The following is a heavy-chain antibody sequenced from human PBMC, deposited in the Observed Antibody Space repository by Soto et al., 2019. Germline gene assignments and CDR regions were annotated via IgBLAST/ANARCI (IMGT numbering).Heavy chain of an antibody. J-gene: IGHJ6*02. V-gene: IGHV3-15*01. Sequence: GGSLRLSCAASGFTFSNAWMSWVRQAPGKGLEWVGRIKSKTDGGTTDYAAPVKGRFTISRDDSKNTLYLQMNSLKTEDTAVYYCTTDLVKRYSRYSSYYYYYGMDVWGQGTTVTVSS. CDR2: IKSKTDGGTT. CDR1: GFTFSNAW. CDR3: TTDLVKRYSRYSSYYYYYGMDV. D-gene: IGHD5-12*01.